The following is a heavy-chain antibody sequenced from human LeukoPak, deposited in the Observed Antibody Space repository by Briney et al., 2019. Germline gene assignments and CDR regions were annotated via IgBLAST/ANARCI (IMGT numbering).Heavy chain of an antibody. J-gene: IGHJ4*02. V-gene: IGHV7-4-1*02. CDR2: INTNTGNP. D-gene: IGHD3-16*01. Sequence: ASVKVSCKASGYTFTSYTMNWVRQAPGQGLEWMGWINTNTGNPTYAQGFTGRFVFSLDTSVSTAYLQISSLKAEDTAVYYCARFGGTETERAIDYWGQGTLVTVSS. CDR3: ARFGGTETERAIDY. CDR1: GYTFTSYT.